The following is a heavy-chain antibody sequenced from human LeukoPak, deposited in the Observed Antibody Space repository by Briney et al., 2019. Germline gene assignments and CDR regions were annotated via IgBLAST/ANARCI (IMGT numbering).Heavy chain of an antibody. CDR2: IKQDGSEK. CDR1: GFTFSSYW. D-gene: IGHD3-22*01. Sequence: PGGSLRLSCAASGFTFSSYWMSWVRQAPGKGLEWVANIKQDGSEKYYVDSVKGRFTISRDNAKNSLHLQMNSLRAEDTAVYYCASLYSSGYCDYWGQGTLVTVSS. V-gene: IGHV3-7*01. CDR3: ASLYSSGYCDY. J-gene: IGHJ4*02.